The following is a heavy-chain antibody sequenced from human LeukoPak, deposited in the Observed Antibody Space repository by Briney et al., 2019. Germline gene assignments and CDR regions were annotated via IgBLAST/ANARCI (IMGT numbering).Heavy chain of an antibody. D-gene: IGHD2-2*01. J-gene: IGHJ1*01. Sequence: GGSLRLSCAASGFTFSSYWMHWVRQAPGKGLVWVSRINSDGSSTSYADSVKGRFTISRDNAKNTLYLQMDSLRAEDTAVYYCARVICSSTSCYGDEYFQHWGQGTLVTVSS. CDR1: GFTFSSYW. CDR3: ARVICSSTSCYGDEYFQH. CDR2: INSDGSST. V-gene: IGHV3-74*01.